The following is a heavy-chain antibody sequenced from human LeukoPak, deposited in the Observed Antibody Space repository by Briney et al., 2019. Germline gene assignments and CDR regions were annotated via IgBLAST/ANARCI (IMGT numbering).Heavy chain of an antibody. CDR3: AKDLGRLGELSPLDY. D-gene: IGHD3-16*02. J-gene: IGHJ4*02. V-gene: IGHV3-23*01. CDR2: ISGSGGST. Sequence: GGSLRLSCAASGFTFSNYAMSWVRQAPGRGLEWVSAISGSGGSTYYADSVKGRFTISRDNSKNTLYLQMNSLRAEDTAVYYCAKDLGRLGELSPLDYWGQGTLVTVSS. CDR1: GFTFSNYA.